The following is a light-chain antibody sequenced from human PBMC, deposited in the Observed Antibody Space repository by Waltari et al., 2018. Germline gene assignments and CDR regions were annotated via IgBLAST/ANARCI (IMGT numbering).Light chain of an antibody. CDR2: IGN. V-gene: IGLV1-44*01. Sequence: QSVLTQPPSASGTPGQRVTISCSGSYSNIGRNAVNWYQQLPEAAPKLLIYIGNQRPSGCPDRFSGSKSGTSASLAISGLQSEDEAVYHCATWDDSLNAWVFGGGTKVTVL. CDR1: YSNIGRNA. CDR3: ATWDDSLNAWV. J-gene: IGLJ3*02.